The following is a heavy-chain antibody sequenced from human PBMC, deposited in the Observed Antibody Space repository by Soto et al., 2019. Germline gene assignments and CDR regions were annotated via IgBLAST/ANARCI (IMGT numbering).Heavy chain of an antibody. CDR1: GFAFSTYA. V-gene: IGHV3-11*06. CDR2: ISSSINYT. Sequence: GGSLRLSCTATGFAFSTYAMSWVRQAPGKGLEWISYISSSINYTTYADSVKGRFTISRDKAKNSLYLQMNNLSAEDTAVYYCASCFFISNTGSPEFYTWGQ. J-gene: IGHJ3*01. D-gene: IGHD2-2*01. CDR3: ASCFFISNTGSPEFYT.